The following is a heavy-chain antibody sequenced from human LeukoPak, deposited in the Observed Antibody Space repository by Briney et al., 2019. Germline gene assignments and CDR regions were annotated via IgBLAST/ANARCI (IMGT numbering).Heavy chain of an antibody. V-gene: IGHV1-46*01. Sequence: ASVKVSCKASGYTFTSYYIHWMRQAPGQGLEWMGIINPGSGTTTYAQKFQGRVTMTKDTSTSTVHMELSSLRSEDTALYYCARGISGGSTVPYFFDYWGQGTLVTVSS. CDR1: GYTFTSYY. J-gene: IGHJ4*02. CDR3: ARGISGGSTVPYFFDY. D-gene: IGHD4-11*01. CDR2: INPGSGTT.